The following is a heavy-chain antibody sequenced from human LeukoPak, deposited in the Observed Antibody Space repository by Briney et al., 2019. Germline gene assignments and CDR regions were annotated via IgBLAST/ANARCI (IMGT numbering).Heavy chain of an antibody. Sequence: GASVKVSCKASGGTFSSYAISWVRQAPGQGLEWMGGIIPIFGTANYAQKFQGRVTITADESTSTAYMELSSLRSEDTAVYYCARDRGHYDSSGYYYVMGNWSDPWGQGTLVTVSS. CDR2: IIPIFGTA. D-gene: IGHD3-22*01. CDR1: GGTFSSYA. J-gene: IGHJ5*02. CDR3: ARDRGHYDSSGYYYVMGNWSDP. V-gene: IGHV1-69*13.